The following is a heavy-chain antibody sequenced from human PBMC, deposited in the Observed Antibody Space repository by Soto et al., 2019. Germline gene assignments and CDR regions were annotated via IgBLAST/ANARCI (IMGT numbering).Heavy chain of an antibody. D-gene: IGHD3-16*01. V-gene: IGHV1-2*02. Sequence: ASVRVSCKSSVFSFTGYDMHCLLHAPGPGLEWMGWINAHSGGTEYAQKFQGRVTLTRDTSIATAYLTLTSLTSNDTALYYCAKDLTRQIAYWLDHWGQGTQLTVSS. J-gene: IGHJ5*02. CDR2: INAHSGGT. CDR3: AKDLTRQIAYWLDH. CDR1: VFSFTGYD.